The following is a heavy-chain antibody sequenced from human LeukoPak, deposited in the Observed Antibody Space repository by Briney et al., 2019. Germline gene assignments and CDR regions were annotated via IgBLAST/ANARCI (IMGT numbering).Heavy chain of an antibody. J-gene: IGHJ4*02. Sequence: PSETLSLTCTASGGSISSSSYYWGWIRQPPGKGLEWIGSIYYSGSTYYNPSLKSRVTISVDTSKNQFSLQLNSVTPEDTAVYYCARDLVDTAMVFDYWGQGTLVTVSS. CDR3: ARDLVDTAMVFDY. V-gene: IGHV4-39*07. CDR1: GGSISSSSYY. CDR2: IYYSGST. D-gene: IGHD5-18*01.